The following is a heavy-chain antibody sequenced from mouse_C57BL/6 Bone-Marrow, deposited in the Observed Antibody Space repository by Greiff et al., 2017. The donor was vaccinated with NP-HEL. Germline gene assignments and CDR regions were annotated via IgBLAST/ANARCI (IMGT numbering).Heavy chain of an antibody. CDR1: GYTFTSYW. CDR2: IHPNSGST. V-gene: IGHV1-64*01. Sequence: VQLQQPGAELVKPGASVKLSCKASGYTFTSYWMHWVKQRPGQGLEWIGMIHPNSGSTNYNEKFKSKATLTVDKSSSTAYMQLSSLTSEDSAVYYCALYGSSPYYFDYWGQGTTLTVSS. D-gene: IGHD1-1*01. J-gene: IGHJ2*01. CDR3: ALYGSSPYYFDY.